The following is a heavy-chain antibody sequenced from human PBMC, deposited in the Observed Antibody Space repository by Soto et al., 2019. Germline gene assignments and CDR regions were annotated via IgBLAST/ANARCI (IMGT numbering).Heavy chain of an antibody. CDR3: APSVYSSSPLDY. V-gene: IGHV1-46*03. CDR2: INPSGGST. CDR1: GYTFTSYY. D-gene: IGHD6-6*01. Sequence: QVQLVQSGAEVKKPGASVKVSCKASGYTFTSYYMHWVLQAPGQGLEWMGIINPSGGSTSYAQKFQGRVTMTRDTSTSTVYMELSSLRSEDTDVYYCAPSVYSSSPLDYWGQGTLVTVSS. J-gene: IGHJ4*02.